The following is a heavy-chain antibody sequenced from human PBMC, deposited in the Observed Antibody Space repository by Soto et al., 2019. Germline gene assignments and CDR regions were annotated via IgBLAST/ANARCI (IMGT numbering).Heavy chain of an antibody. CDR3: GRGDRGRETGLVPAAIDGMDV. J-gene: IGHJ6*02. V-gene: IGHV1-69*02. Sequence: QVQLVQSGAEVKKPGSSVKVSCKASGGTFSRYSITWVRQAPGHGLEWIGRIIPIFGIASYAQKFQGRVTITADEATSKAYMELSSLRSDDTAVYYCGRGDRGRETGLVPAAIDGMDVWGQGTTVTVSS. CDR2: IIPIFGIA. CDR1: GGTFSRYS. D-gene: IGHD2-2*01.